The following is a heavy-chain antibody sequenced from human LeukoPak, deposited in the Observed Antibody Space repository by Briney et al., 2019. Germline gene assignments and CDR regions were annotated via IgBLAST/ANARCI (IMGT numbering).Heavy chain of an antibody. Sequence: GGSLRLSCAVSGFIVSSDYMSWVRQAPGKGLEWVSVIYSGGNTYYADSMKGRFTISRDNAKNSLYLQMNSLRAEDTAVYYCARDDGYYGSGSYYAIDYWGQGTLVTVSS. CDR2: IYSGGNT. CDR1: GFIVSSDY. J-gene: IGHJ4*02. V-gene: IGHV3-53*01. D-gene: IGHD3-10*01. CDR3: ARDDGYYGSGSYYAIDY.